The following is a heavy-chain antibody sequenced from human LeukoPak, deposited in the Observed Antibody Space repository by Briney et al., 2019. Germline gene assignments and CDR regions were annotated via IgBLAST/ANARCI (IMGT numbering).Heavy chain of an antibody. CDR1: GFTFSSYA. Sequence: GGSLRLSCAASGFTFSSYAMSWLRQAPGKGLEWVSAISGSGGSTYYADSVKGRFTISRDNSKNTLYLQMNSLRAEDTAVYYCAKSDMAYYYDSSGYYLDNAFDIWGQGTMVTVSS. D-gene: IGHD3-22*01. CDR2: ISGSGGST. J-gene: IGHJ3*02. CDR3: AKSDMAYYYDSSGYYLDNAFDI. V-gene: IGHV3-23*01.